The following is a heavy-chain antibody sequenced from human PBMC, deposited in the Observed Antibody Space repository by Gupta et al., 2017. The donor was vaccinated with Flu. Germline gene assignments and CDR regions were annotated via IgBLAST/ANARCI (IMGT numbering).Heavy chain of an antibody. V-gene: IGHV3-21*01. CDR2: ISSSSSYT. D-gene: IGHD6-19*01. CDR1: GFTFSTYR. J-gene: IGHJ5*02. CDR3: ARGVSQWPNTIPDRFGWFDP. Sequence: EVQLVESGGGLVKPGGSLRLSCSASGFTFSTYRMNWVRQAPGKGLEWVSSISSSSSYTYYADSVKGRFTISRDNAKNSLYLQMNSLRAEDTAVYYCARGVSQWPNTIPDRFGWFDPWGQGTLVTVSS.